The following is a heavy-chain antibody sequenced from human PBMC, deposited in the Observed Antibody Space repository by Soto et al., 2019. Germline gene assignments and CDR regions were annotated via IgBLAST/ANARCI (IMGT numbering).Heavy chain of an antibody. CDR2: INHSGST. J-gene: IGHJ4*02. D-gene: IGHD1-1*01. CDR3: ARGEKTGTTVYYFDY. V-gene: IGHV4-34*01. Sequence: QVQLQQWGAGLLKPSETLSLTCAVYGGSFSGYYWSWIRQPPGKGLEWIGEINHSGSTNYNPSLKSRVTISVDTSKTQFSLKLSSVTAADTAVYYCARGEKTGTTVYYFDYWGQGTLVTVSS. CDR1: GGSFSGYY.